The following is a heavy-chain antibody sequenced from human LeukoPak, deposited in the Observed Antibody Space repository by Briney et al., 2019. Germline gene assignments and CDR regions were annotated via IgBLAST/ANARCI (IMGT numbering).Heavy chain of an antibody. D-gene: IGHD2-2*01. V-gene: IGHV3-23*01. J-gene: IGHJ4*02. CDR2: ISGSGGST. Sequence: GGSLRLSCAASGFTFSSYAMSWVRQAPGKGLEWVSAISGSGGSTYYADSVKGRFTISRDNSKNTLYLQMNSLRAEDTAVYYCAKILAYCSSASCSDDYWGQGTLVTVSS. CDR1: GFTFSSYA. CDR3: AKILAYCSSASCSDDY.